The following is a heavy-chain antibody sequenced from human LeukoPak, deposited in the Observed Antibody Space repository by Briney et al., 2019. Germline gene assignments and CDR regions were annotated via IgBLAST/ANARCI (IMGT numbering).Heavy chain of an antibody. CDR1: GGSITSYY. D-gene: IGHD3-22*01. V-gene: IGHV4-59*01. J-gene: IGHJ4*02. Sequence: SETLSLTCAVSGGSITSYYWTWIRQPPGKGLEWIGYFYYSGSSNYNPSLRSRVTISVDTSKNQFSLKLTSVTAADTAFYYCARGRAHYYDNAGSPFLDFWGQGILVTVSS. CDR2: FYYSGSS. CDR3: ARGRAHYYDNAGSPFLDF.